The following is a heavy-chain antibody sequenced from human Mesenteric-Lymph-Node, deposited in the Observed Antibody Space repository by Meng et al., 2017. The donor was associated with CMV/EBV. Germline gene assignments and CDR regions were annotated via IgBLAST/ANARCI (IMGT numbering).Heavy chain of an antibody. CDR2: IIPIFGTA. D-gene: IGHD5-12*01. CDR3: ARGRGGYSGYDNYYYGMDV. J-gene: IGHJ6*02. V-gene: IGHV1-69*05. CDR1: GGTFSSYA. Sequence: SVKVSCKASGGTFSSYAISWVRQAPGQGLEWMGGIIPIFGTANYAQKFQGRVTITTDESTSTAYMELSSLRSEDTAVYYCARGRGGYSGYDNYYYGMDVWGQRPTVPFSS.